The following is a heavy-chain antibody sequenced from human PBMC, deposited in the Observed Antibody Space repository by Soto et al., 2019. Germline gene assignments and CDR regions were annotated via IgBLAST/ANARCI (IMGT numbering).Heavy chain of an antibody. V-gene: IGHV3-23*01. Sequence: EVPLLESGGGLVQPGESLRLSCAASGFTFSAYGMFWVRQAPGKGLEWVSTVRPGGDITYYADSVKGRFTISRDNSKNIMYLQMNSLRAEDTAVYYCAKDAHYPGIEISYWGQGTLVTVSS. CDR1: GFTFSAYG. CDR2: VRPGGDIT. D-gene: IGHD3-10*01. J-gene: IGHJ4*02. CDR3: AKDAHYPGIEISY.